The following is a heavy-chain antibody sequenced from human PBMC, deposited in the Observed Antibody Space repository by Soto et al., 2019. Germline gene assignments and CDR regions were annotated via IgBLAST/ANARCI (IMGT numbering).Heavy chain of an antibody. D-gene: IGHD6-6*01. J-gene: IGHJ5*02. CDR2: IRSKAYGGTT. CDR3: IRERHSSSNWFDP. V-gene: IGHV3-49*03. Sequence: GVLRLSCTASGFTFGDYAMSWFRQAPGKGLEWVGFIRSKAYGGTTEYAASVKGRFTISRDDSKSIAYLQMNSLKTEDTAVYYCIRERHSSSNWFDPWGQGTLVTVSS. CDR1: GFTFGDYA.